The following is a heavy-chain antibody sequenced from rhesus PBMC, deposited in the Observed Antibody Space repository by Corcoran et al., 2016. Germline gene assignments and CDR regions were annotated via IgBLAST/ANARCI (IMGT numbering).Heavy chain of an antibody. V-gene: IGHV4-173*01. D-gene: IGHD2-21*01. CDR1: GCSITNHY. CDR2: IFDSGETI. Sequence: QLQLQESGPGLVTPSETLSLTCAVSGCSITNHYWSWIRQPPGKGLEWIGSIFDSGETIDNNPTRTSRVTRTTDTSRNQFSLKVYSVTAADTAVYYCARACSGFGCPLVNIDYWGQGVLVTVSS. J-gene: IGHJ4*01. CDR3: ARACSGFGCPLVNIDY.